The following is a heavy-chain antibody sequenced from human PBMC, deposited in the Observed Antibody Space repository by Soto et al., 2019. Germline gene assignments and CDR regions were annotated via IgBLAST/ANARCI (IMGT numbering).Heavy chain of an antibody. Sequence: QITLKESGPTLVKPTQTLTLTCTFSGFSLSTSGVGVGWIRQPPGKALEWLALIYWDDDKRYSPSLKSRHTITKDTSKNQAVLTMTNMDPVHTATYYCAHRRGSGSYYGYWGQGTLVTVSS. J-gene: IGHJ4*02. CDR3: AHRRGSGSYYGY. V-gene: IGHV2-5*02. D-gene: IGHD3-10*01. CDR1: GFSLSTSGVG. CDR2: IYWDDDK.